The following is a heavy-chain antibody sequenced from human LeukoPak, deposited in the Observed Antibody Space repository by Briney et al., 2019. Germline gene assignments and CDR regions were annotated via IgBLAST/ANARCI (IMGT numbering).Heavy chain of an antibody. Sequence: GGSLRLSCAASGFTFSSYGMHWVRQAPGKGLEWVAVISYDGSNKYYADSVKGRFTISRDNSKNTLYLQMNSLRAEDTAVYYCAKDRVSYGWGKDYRGQGTLVTVSS. D-gene: IGHD3-10*01. J-gene: IGHJ4*02. CDR1: GFTFSSYG. V-gene: IGHV3-30*18. CDR2: ISYDGSNK. CDR3: AKDRVSYGWGKDY.